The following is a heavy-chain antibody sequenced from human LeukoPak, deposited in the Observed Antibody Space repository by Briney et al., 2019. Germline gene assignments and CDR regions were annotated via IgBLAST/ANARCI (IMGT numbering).Heavy chain of an antibody. CDR2: IYYSGST. V-gene: IGHV4-59*01. CDR1: GGSISGYY. CDR3: ASGGLLWFGELSGFDY. Sequence: SETLSLTCTVSGGSISGYYWSWIRQPPGKGLEWIGYIYYSGSTNYNPSLESRVTISVDTSKNQFSLKLSSVTAADTAVYYCASGGLLWFGELSGFDYWGQGTLVTVSS. J-gene: IGHJ4*02. D-gene: IGHD3-10*01.